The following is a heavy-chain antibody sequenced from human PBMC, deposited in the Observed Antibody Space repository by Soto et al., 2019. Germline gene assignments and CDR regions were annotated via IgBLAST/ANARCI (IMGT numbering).Heavy chain of an antibody. J-gene: IGHJ4*02. CDR3: ARGSGYLDY. D-gene: IGHD3-16*02. CDR1: GFTFSSSW. V-gene: IGHV3-74*01. CDR2: INGDGSTT. Sequence: EVQLVESGGGLVQPGGSLRLSCAASGFTFSSSWMHWVRQPPGKGLVWVSRINGDGSTTNYADSVKGRFTIARDNTKNNLYMQLRSLRAEDTAVYYCARGSGYLDYWGQGALVTVSS.